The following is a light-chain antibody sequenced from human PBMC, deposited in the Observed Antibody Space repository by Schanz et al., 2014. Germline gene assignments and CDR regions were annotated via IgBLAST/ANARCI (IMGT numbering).Light chain of an antibody. J-gene: IGKJ5*01. Sequence: DIVMTQSPATLSVSPGERATLSCRASQSVSSNLAWYQHKPGQAPRLLIYGASTRATGIPARFSGSGSGTEFTLTISSLQSEDFAVYYCQQYLRSPLTFGQGTRLEIK. CDR2: GAS. CDR1: QSVSSN. V-gene: IGKV3-15*01. CDR3: QQYLRSPLT.